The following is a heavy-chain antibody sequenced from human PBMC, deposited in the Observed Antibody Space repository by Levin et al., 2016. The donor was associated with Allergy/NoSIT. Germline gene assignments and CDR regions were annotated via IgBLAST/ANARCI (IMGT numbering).Heavy chain of an antibody. D-gene: IGHD2-15*01. CDR3: AHRYCSGGSCYWGFDS. Sequence: SGPTLVKPTQTLTLTCTFAGFSLRSSGEGVAWIRQPPGKALEWLALIYWNDDKRYSPSLKSGLTITKDTSKNQVVLTMTNMDPVDTATYYCAHRYCSGGSCYWGFDSWGQGTQVTVSS. CDR1: GFSLRSSGEG. J-gene: IGHJ4*02. V-gene: IGHV2-5*01. CDR2: IYWNDDK.